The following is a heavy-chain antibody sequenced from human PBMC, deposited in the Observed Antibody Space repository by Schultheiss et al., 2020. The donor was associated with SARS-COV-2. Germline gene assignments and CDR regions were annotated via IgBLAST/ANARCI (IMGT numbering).Heavy chain of an antibody. Sequence: SETLSLTCTVSGGSISSYYWSWIRQPAGKGLEWIGRIYTSGSTNYNPSLKSRVTMSVDTSKNQFSLKLSSVTAADTAVYYCARRWRWELLRGDAFDMWGQGTMVTVSS. CDR1: GGSISSYY. J-gene: IGHJ3*02. D-gene: IGHD1-26*01. CDR2: IYTSGST. CDR3: ARRWRWELLRGDAFDM. V-gene: IGHV4-4*07.